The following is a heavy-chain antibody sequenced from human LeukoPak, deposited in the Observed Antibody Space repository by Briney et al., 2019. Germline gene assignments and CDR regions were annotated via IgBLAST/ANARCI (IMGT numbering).Heavy chain of an antibody. J-gene: IGHJ4*02. CDR3: AGAGVYYYDSSGYRFFDY. CDR2: ISGSGGST. V-gene: IGHV3-23*01. Sequence: GGSLRLSCAASGFTFSSYAMSWVRQAPGKGLEWVSAISGSGGSTYYADSVKGRFTISRDNSKNTLYLQMNSLRAEDTAVYYCAGAGVYYYDSSGYRFFDYWGQGTLVTVSS. D-gene: IGHD3-22*01. CDR1: GFTFSSYA.